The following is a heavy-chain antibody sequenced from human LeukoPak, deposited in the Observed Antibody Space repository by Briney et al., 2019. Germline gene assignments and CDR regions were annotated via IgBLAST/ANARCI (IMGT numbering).Heavy chain of an antibody. CDR1: GYTFISYG. D-gene: IGHD1-14*01. V-gene: IGHV1-2*02. Sequence: ASVKVSCKASGYTFISYGISWVRQAPGQGLEWMGWINPNSGGTNYTQKFQGRVTMTRDTSISTAYLELNRLTSDDMAVYYCARVLARYGNLDYWGQGILVTVSS. CDR3: ARVLARYGNLDY. CDR2: INPNSGGT. J-gene: IGHJ4*02.